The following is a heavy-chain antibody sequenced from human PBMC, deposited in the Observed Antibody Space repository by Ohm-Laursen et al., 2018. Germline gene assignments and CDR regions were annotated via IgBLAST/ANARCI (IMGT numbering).Heavy chain of an antibody. J-gene: IGHJ3*02. CDR1: GFTFSSYG. Sequence: SSLRLSCAASGFTFSSYGMHWVRQAPGKGLEWVAVISYDGSNKYYADSVKGRFTISRDNSKNTLYLQMNSLRAEDTAVYYCANFGEEQQPPGAFDIWGQGTMVTVSS. CDR3: ANFGEEQQPPGAFDI. D-gene: IGHD6-13*01. V-gene: IGHV3-30*18. CDR2: ISYDGSNK.